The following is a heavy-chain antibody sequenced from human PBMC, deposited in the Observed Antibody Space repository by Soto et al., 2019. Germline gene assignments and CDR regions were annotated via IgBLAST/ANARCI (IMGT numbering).Heavy chain of an antibody. V-gene: IGHV4-4*02. Sequence: QVQLRESGPGLVTPSGTLSLTCPVSGGSITTNHAWTWVRQFPGKGLEWIGEIYHRGSTSYNPSLKTRVPISVDAVKNQFSLDLRSVTGADTAVYYCTGGGYWTFDYWGQGTLGTVST. D-gene: IGHD1-1*01. J-gene: IGHJ4*02. CDR1: GGSITTNHA. CDR2: IYHRGST. CDR3: TGGGYWTFDY.